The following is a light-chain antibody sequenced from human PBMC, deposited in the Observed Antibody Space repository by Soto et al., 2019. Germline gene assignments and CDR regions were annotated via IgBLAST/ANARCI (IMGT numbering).Light chain of an antibody. CDR1: STDIGGYEY. J-gene: IGLJ3*02. CDR3: TSYSRYRVLV. CDR2: EIS. V-gene: IGLV2-14*01. Sequence: QSVLTQPASVSGSLGQSITISCTGTSTDIGGYEYVSWYQQHPGKAPKLIIFEISNRPSGVSDRFSGSNSVTTASLTISGLQAEDEADYYCTSYSRYRVLVFGGGTKVAVL.